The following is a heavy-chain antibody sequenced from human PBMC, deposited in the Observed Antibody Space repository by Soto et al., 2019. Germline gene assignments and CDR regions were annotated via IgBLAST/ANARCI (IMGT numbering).Heavy chain of an antibody. D-gene: IGHD3-9*01. V-gene: IGHV4-59*11. Sequence: PSETLSLTCTLSGGAINDHYWSFIRQPPGKGLEWIGYIYYNGNTNYNPSLGSRVTISVDRSRNQFSLRLTSLTAADTAVYYCARVRTGYFDYWGRGALVTVSS. J-gene: IGHJ4*02. CDR3: ARVRTGYFDY. CDR1: GGAINDHY. CDR2: IYYNGNT.